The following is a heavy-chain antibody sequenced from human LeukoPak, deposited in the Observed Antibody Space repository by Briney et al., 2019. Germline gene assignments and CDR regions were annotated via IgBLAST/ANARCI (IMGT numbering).Heavy chain of an antibody. Sequence: PSETLSLTCAVSGGSISSSNWWSWVRQPPGKGLEWIGEIYHSGSTNYNPSLKSRVTISVDKSKNQFSLKLSSVTAADTAVYYCARDALGTKKENYFDYWGQGTLVTVSS. V-gene: IGHV4-4*02. D-gene: IGHD1-14*01. CDR2: IYHSGST. J-gene: IGHJ4*02. CDR3: ARDALGTKKENYFDY. CDR1: GGSISSSNW.